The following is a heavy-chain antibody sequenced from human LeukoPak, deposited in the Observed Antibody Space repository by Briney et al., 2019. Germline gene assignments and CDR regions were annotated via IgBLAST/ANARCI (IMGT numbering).Heavy chain of an antibody. CDR3: AREAASGSYVDY. D-gene: IGHD1-26*01. CDR2: INSSGCST. V-gene: IGHV1-46*01. Sequence: ASVKVSCKASGYTFTSYYMHWVRQPPGQGLEWMGIINSSGCSTSYAQKSQGRVTMTRVMSTSTVYMELSSLRSEDTAVYYCAREAASGSYVDYWGQGTLVTVSS. J-gene: IGHJ4*02. CDR1: GYTFTSYY.